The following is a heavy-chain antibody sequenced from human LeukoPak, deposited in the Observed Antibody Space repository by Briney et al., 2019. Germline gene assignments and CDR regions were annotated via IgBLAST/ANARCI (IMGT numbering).Heavy chain of an antibody. CDR2: IEQHGTMK. J-gene: IGHJ4*02. D-gene: IGHD2-15*01. Sequence: PGGPLRLSCAASGFLFSGHYMNWVRQAPGKGLEGVANIEQHGTMKQYVESVKGRFTVSRDNTKNSVYLQMDNLRVEDTAVYYCAKAVVAADSFEYWGQGTQVTVSS. V-gene: IGHV3-7*01. CDR3: AKAVVAADSFEY. CDR1: GFLFSGHY.